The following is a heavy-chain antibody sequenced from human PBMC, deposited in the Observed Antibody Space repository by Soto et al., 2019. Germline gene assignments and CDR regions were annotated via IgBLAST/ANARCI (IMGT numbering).Heavy chain of an antibody. J-gene: IGHJ3*02. CDR3: ARVERGTATTVVDAFDI. CDR1: GGFVSSGSYY. CDR2: MSHSGGT. D-gene: IGHD1-1*01. Sequence: QVQLQQWGAGLLKPSETLSLTCAVYGGFVSSGSYYWSWIRQPPGKGLEWIGEMSHSGGTHFNPSLKLRFTLSVVTSKNQFSLKLSSVTAADTALYYCARVERGTATTVVDAFDIWGPGTMVTVSS. V-gene: IGHV4-34*01.